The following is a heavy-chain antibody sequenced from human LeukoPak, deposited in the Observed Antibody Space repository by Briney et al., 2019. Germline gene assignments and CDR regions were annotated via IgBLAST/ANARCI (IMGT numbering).Heavy chain of an antibody. J-gene: IGHJ6*03. V-gene: IGHV3-7*01. Sequence: PGGSLRLSCAASGFTFNAYWMNWVRQAPGKGLEWVANIKKDGSETKYVDSLRGRFTISRDNAKSSLYLQIDTLTVEDTAVYYCSGGGGWLMDVWGKGTTVTVSS. CDR2: IKKDGSET. CDR3: SGGGGWLMDV. D-gene: IGHD6-19*01. CDR1: GFTFNAYW.